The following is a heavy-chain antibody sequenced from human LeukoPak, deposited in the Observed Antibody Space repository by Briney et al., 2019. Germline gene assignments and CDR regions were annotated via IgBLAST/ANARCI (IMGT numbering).Heavy chain of an antibody. CDR2: ISKSGST. Sequence: SETLSLTCTVSGGSISSGVYYWTWIRQHPGKGLEWIVYISKSGSTLYNPSLKSRVTISVDTSKNQLSLKLNYVTAADTAVYYCARGLGGSSGCFGYWGQGTLVTVSS. CDR3: ARGLGGSSGCFGY. CDR1: GGSISSGVYY. J-gene: IGHJ4*02. D-gene: IGHD6-19*01. V-gene: IGHV4-31*03.